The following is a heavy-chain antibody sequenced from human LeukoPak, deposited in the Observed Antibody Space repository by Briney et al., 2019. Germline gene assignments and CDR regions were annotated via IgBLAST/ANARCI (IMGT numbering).Heavy chain of an antibody. CDR2: IYYSGST. J-gene: IGHJ4*02. Sequence: PPETLSLTCTVSGGSISSHYWSWIRQPPGEGLGWIGYIYYSGSTNYNPSLKSRVTISVDTSKNQFSLKLSSVTAADTAVYYCARAANWGSAFDYWGQGTLVTVSS. CDR3: ARAANWGSAFDY. V-gene: IGHV4-59*11. CDR1: GGSISSHY. D-gene: IGHD7-27*01.